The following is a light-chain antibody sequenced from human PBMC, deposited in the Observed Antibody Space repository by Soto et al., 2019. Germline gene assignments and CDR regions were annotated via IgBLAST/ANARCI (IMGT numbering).Light chain of an antibody. CDR2: SND. V-gene: IGLV1-44*01. CDR1: SSNIGSHT. Sequence: QPVLTQPPSASATPGQRVTISCSGSSSNIGSHTVNRYHQLPGTAPKLLIYSNDQRPSGVPGRFSGSKSGTSASLAISGLQSEDEGEYYCATWEDSLNGPVFGGGTKLTVL. CDR3: ATWEDSLNGPV. J-gene: IGLJ3*02.